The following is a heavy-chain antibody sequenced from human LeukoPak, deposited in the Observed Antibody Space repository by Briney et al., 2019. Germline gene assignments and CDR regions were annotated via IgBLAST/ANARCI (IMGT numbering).Heavy chain of an antibody. V-gene: IGHV3-23*01. Sequence: GGSLRLSCAASGFTFSNYDMGWVRQAPGKGLEWVSSISDSGGSTYYADSVKGRFTIPRDNSKNTLYLQMTNLRAADTAVYYCAKDLSRAVAADWFDPWDQGSLVTVSS. CDR3: AKDLSRAVAADWFDP. CDR2: ISDSGGST. J-gene: IGHJ5*02. CDR1: GFTFSNYD. D-gene: IGHD6-19*01.